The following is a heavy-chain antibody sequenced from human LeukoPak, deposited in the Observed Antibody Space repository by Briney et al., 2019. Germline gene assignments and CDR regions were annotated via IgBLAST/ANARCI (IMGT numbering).Heavy chain of an antibody. V-gene: IGHV4-59*01. CDR1: GGSISSYY. D-gene: IGHD3-16*01. CDR2: IYYSGST. Sequence: PSETLSLTCTVSGGSISSYYWSWIRQPPGKGLEWNGYIYYSGSTNYNPSLKSRVTISVDTSKNQFSLKLSSVTAADTAVYYCARSRGLGGKGFDYWGQGTLVTVSS. J-gene: IGHJ4*02. CDR3: ARSRGLGGKGFDY.